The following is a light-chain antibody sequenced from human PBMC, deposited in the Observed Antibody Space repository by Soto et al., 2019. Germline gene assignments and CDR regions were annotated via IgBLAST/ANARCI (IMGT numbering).Light chain of an antibody. J-gene: IGLJ1*01. CDR3: SSFRV. CDR1: SSDVGGYNY. Sequence: QSALTQPPSASGSPGQSVTISCTGTSSDVGGYNYVSWYQQHPGKAHKLMIYEVSKRPSGVPDRFSGSKSGNTASLTVSGLQAEDEADYYCSSFRVFGTGTKVTVL. V-gene: IGLV2-8*01. CDR2: EVS.